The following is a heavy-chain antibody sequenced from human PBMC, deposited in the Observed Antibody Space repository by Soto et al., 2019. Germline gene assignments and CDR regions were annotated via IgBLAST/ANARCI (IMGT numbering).Heavy chain of an antibody. D-gene: IGHD2-15*01. CDR2: MNPNSGNT. Sequence: GASVKVSCKASGCTFTSYDINWVRQATGQGLEWMGWMNPNSGNTGYAQKFQGRVTMTRNTSISTAYMELSSLRSEDTAVYYCARVGGCSGGSCSYYYYYGMDVWGQGTTVTVSS. CDR3: ARVGGCSGGSCSYYYYYGMDV. V-gene: IGHV1-8*01. J-gene: IGHJ6*02. CDR1: GCTFTSYD.